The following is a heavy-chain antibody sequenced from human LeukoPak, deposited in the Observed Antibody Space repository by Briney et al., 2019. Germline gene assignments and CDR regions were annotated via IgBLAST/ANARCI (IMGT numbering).Heavy chain of an antibody. CDR3: ARVTYYYGSGILDY. CDR1: GFTFSSYA. Sequence: GSLRLSCAASGFTFSSYAMSWVRQAPGKGLEWIGYIYYSGSTNYNPSLKSRVTISVDTSKNQFSLKLSSVTAADTAVYYCARVTYYYGSGILDYWGQGTLVTVSS. CDR2: IYYSGST. J-gene: IGHJ4*02. D-gene: IGHD3-10*01. V-gene: IGHV4-59*12.